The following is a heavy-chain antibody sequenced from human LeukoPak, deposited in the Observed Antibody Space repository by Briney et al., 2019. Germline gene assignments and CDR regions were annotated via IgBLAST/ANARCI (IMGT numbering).Heavy chain of an antibody. Sequence: GGSLRLSCAASGFTFSSYWMHWVRQAPGKGLVWFSRINTDGSSTSYADSVKGRFTISRDNAKNTLYLQMNSLRAEDTAVYYCARDPGYYDSAKNWFDPWGQGTLVTVSS. CDR1: GFTFSSYW. V-gene: IGHV3-74*01. CDR2: INTDGSST. D-gene: IGHD3-22*01. J-gene: IGHJ5*02. CDR3: ARDPGYYDSAKNWFDP.